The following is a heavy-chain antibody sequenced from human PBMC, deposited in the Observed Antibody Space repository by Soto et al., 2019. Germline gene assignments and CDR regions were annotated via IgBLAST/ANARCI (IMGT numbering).Heavy chain of an antibody. J-gene: IGHJ6*03. CDR3: AREAVFGLTMHYYYYMDV. CDR1: GFSVSGTY. CDR2: VYRSGDT. D-gene: IGHD3-3*01. Sequence: EVQLVESGGGLVQPGGSLRLSCVASGFSVSGTYMSWIRQAPEKGLEWVSVVYRSGDTNYADSVKDRFITSRDTSKNMLYLHMSILRAYDTAVYYCAREAVFGLTMHYYYYMDVWGKGTTVTVSS. V-gene: IGHV3-66*01.